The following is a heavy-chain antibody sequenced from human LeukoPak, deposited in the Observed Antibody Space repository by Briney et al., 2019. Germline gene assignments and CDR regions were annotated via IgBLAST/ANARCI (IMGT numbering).Heavy chain of an antibody. V-gene: IGHV1-8*01. J-gene: IGHJ5*02. CDR1: GYTFTSYD. Sequence: ASVKVSCKASGYTFTSYDINWVRQATGQGLEWMGWMNPNSGNTGYAQKFQGRVTMTTDTSTGTAYMELRSLRSDDTAVYYCAEYRSNWFDPWGQGTLVTVSS. CDR2: MNPNSGNT. CDR3: AEYRSNWFDP. D-gene: IGHD2-2*01.